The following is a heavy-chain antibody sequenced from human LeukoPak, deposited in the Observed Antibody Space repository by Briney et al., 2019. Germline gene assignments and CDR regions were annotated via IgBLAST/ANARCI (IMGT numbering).Heavy chain of an antibody. V-gene: IGHV3-30*02. D-gene: IGHD1-14*01. CDR1: GFTFSSYG. CDR3: AKTASWIATKRPFDY. CDR2: IRYDGSNK. J-gene: IGHJ4*02. Sequence: KPGGSLRLSCAASGFTFSSYGMHWVRQAPGKGLEWVAFIRYDGSNKYYADSVKGRFTISRDNSKNTLYLQMNSLRAEDTAVYYCAKTASWIATKRPFDYWGQGTLVTVSS.